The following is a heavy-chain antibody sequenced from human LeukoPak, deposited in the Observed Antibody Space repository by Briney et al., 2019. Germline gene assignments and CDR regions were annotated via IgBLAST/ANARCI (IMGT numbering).Heavy chain of an antibody. CDR1: GGSISSYY. CDR3: ARVLGGRTTRWFDP. V-gene: IGHV4-59*01. J-gene: IGHJ5*02. CDR2: IYYSGST. Sequence: SETLSLTCTVSGGSISSYYWSWIRQPPGKGLEWIGYIYYSGSTNYNPSLKGRVTISVDTSKNQFSLKLSSVTAADTAVYYCARVLGGRTTRWFDPWGQGTLVTVSS. D-gene: IGHD1-1*01.